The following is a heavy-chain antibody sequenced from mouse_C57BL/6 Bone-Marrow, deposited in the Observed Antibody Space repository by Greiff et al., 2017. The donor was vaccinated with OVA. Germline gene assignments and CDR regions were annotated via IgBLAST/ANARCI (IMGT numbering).Heavy chain of an antibody. CDR1: GYTFTDYY. V-gene: IGHV1-26*01. Sequence: EVQLQQSGPELVKPGASVKISCKASGYTFTDYYLNWVKQSHGKSLEWIGDLNPNNGGTSYNQKFKGKATLTVDKSSSTAYMELRSLTSEDSAVYYCAEYSNYPCDYWGQGTTLTVSS. CDR2: LNPNNGGT. J-gene: IGHJ2*01. D-gene: IGHD2-5*01. CDR3: AEYSNYPCDY.